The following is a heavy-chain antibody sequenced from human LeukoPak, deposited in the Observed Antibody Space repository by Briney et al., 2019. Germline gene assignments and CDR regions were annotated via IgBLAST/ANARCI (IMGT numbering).Heavy chain of an antibody. CDR1: GFTFSNYA. D-gene: IGHD3-10*01. CDR3: AKDSGISMVRGVHYFDY. J-gene: IGHJ4*02. V-gene: IGHV3-23*01. CDR2: ISGSGGTT. Sequence: GSLRLSCAASGFTFSNYAMSWVRQAPGKGLEWVSAISGSGGTTHYADSVKGRFTISRDNSKNTLYLQMNSLRAEDTAVYYCAKDSGISMVRGVHYFDYWGQGTLVTVSS.